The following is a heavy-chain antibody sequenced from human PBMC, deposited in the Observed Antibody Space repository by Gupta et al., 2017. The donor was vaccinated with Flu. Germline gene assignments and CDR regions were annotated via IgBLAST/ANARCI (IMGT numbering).Heavy chain of an antibody. V-gene: IGHV3-9*01. D-gene: IGHD1-26*01. Sequence: EVQLVESGGGLVQPGRSLRLSCAASGFTFDDYAMHWVRQAPGKGLEWVSGISWNSGSIGYADSVKGRFTISRDNAKNSLYLQMNSLRAEDTALYYCAKDIIGYRATALDYWGQGTLVTVSS. CDR2: ISWNSGSI. J-gene: IGHJ4*02. CDR1: GFTFDDYA. CDR3: AKDIIGYRATALDY.